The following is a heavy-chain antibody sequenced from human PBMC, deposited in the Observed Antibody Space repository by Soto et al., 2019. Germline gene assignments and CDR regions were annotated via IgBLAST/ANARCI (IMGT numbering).Heavy chain of an antibody. CDR1: GFIFSNYA. CDR2: ISYDGSNK. J-gene: IGHJ4*02. D-gene: IGHD3-22*01. CDR3: VRGVTYYYDTSDYHDASFDY. Sequence: QVHLVESGGGVVQPGRSLRLSCAASGFIFSNYAMHWVRQAPGKGLEWVAVISYDGSNKYYADSMKGRFTISRDNSKNTLYLQMNSLRAEDTAVYTCVRGVTYYYDTSDYHDASFDYWGQGTLVTVSS. V-gene: IGHV3-30-3*01.